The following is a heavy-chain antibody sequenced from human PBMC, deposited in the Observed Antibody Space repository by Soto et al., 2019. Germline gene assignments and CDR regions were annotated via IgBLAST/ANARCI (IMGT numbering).Heavy chain of an antibody. CDR1: GFTLSADW. CDR2: INRDGSKK. D-gene: IGHD3-10*01. Sequence: EVQLEESGGDLVQPGGSLRLSCAASGFTLSADWMTWVRQAPGKGLEWVANINRDGSKKSYLDSVRGRFTISRDNVGNSLYLQMDSLRADETALYYCARDVSPGSISLYLDAFDIWGQGTMVTVSS. J-gene: IGHJ3*02. CDR3: ARDVSPGSISLYLDAFDI. V-gene: IGHV3-7*05.